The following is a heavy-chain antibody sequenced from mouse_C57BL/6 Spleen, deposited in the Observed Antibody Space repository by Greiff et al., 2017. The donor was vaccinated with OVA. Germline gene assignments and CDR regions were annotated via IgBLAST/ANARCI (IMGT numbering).Heavy chain of an antibody. Sequence: VQLQQSGPELVKPGASVKMSCKASGYTFTDYNMHWVKQSPGKSLEWIGYINPNNGGTSYNQKFKGKATLTVNKSSSTAYMELRSLTSEDSAVYYGARSDGYDEYYAMDYWGQGTSVTVSS. J-gene: IGHJ4*01. D-gene: IGHD2-2*01. CDR1: GYTFTDYN. CDR2: INPNNGGT. CDR3: ARSDGYDEYYAMDY. V-gene: IGHV1-22*01.